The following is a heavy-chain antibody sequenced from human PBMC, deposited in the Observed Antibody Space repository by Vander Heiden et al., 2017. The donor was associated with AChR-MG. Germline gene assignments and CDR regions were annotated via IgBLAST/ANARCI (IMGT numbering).Heavy chain of an antibody. CDR2: ISWNSGSI. J-gene: IGHJ4*02. CDR3: AKDQASGWTHGGFDY. CDR1: GFPFDDYA. Sequence: EVQLVESGGGLVQPGRSLRLSCAASGFPFDDYAMHWVRQAPGKGLEWVSGISWNSGSIGYADSVKGRFTISRDNAKNSLYLQMNSLRAEDTALYYCAKDQASGWTHGGFDYWGQGTLVTVSS. D-gene: IGHD6-19*01. V-gene: IGHV3-9*01.